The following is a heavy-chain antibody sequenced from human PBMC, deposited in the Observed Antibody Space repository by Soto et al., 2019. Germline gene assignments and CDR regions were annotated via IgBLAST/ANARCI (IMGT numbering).Heavy chain of an antibody. D-gene: IGHD2-21*02. V-gene: IGHV1-2*04. CDR1: GYTFTGYY. J-gene: IGHJ4*02. Sequence: ASVKVSCKASGYTFTGYYMHWVRQAPGQGLEWMGWINPSAGGTSYGQKFQDCMTMTWDTSITTAYMELTRLRSDDTAIYYCEGGSLRLPNSPPPPPFAYWGQGTLVTVSS. CDR2: INPSAGGT. CDR3: EGGSLRLPNSPPPPPFAY.